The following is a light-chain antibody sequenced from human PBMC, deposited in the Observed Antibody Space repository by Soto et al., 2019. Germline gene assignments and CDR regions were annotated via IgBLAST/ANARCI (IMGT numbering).Light chain of an antibody. CDR3: QQYGSSPYT. CDR2: GAS. J-gene: IGKJ2*01. CDR1: QSVSSNY. Sequence: ETVLTQSPGTLSLSPGERATLSCRASQSVSSNYLAWYQQKPGQAPRLLLYGASSRATGIPDRFSGSGSGTDFTLTISRLEPEDFAVYYCQQYGSSPYTFGQGTNLEIK. V-gene: IGKV3-20*01.